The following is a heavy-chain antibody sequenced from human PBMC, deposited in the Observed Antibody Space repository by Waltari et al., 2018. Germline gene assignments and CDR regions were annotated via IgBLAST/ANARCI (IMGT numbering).Heavy chain of an antibody. Sequence: QVQLQQWGTGLLKPSETLSLTYAVYGGSFSGYYWSWIRQPPGKGLEWIGEINHSGSTNYNPSLKSRVTISVDTSKNQFSLKLSSVTAADTAVYYCARLSGDTAMRFDPWGQGTLVTVSS. CDR1: GGSFSGYY. CDR3: ARLSGDTAMRFDP. J-gene: IGHJ5*02. D-gene: IGHD5-18*01. V-gene: IGHV4-34*01. CDR2: INHSGST.